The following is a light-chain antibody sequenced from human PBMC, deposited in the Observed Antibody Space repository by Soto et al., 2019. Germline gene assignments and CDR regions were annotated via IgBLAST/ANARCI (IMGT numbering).Light chain of an antibody. CDR3: QVWDSTSDHYV. CDR2: DDG. CDR1: NIESKS. V-gene: IGLV3-21*02. Sequence: SYELTQPPSVSVTPGQTARMTCWADNIESKSVHWYQQKPGQAPVLVVFDDGDRPSGIPERFSGSNSGNTATLTISRVEAGDEADCYCQVWDSTSDHYVFGTGTKVTVL. J-gene: IGLJ1*01.